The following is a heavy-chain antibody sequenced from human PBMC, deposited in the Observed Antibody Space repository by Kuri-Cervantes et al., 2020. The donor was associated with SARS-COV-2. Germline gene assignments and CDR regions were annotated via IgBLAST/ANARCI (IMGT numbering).Heavy chain of an antibody. V-gene: IGHV1-3*01. Sequence: ASVKVSCKASGYTFTSYAMHWVRQAPGQRLEWMGWINAGNGNTKYSQKFQGRVTITRDTSASTAYMELSSLRSEDTAVYYCARETTLPMTTVIWFDPWGQGTLVTVSS. D-gene: IGHD4-17*01. CDR3: ARETTLPMTTVIWFDP. CDR1: GYTFTSYA. J-gene: IGHJ5*02. CDR2: INAGNGNT.